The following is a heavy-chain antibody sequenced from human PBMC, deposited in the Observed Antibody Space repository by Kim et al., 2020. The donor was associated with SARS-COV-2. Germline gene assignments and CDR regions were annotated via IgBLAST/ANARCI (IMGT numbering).Heavy chain of an antibody. Sequence: GGSLRLSCTASAFSVSSSYMNWVRQAPGKGLEWVSSLYSGGTTYYADSVKGRFTISRDNSKNTLYLQMDSLTVEDTAVYYCARDVPVVTSGYYYYYYGMDVWGQGTTATVSS. CDR1: AFSVSSSY. CDR2: LYSGGTT. CDR3: ARDVPVVTSGYYYYYYGMDV. D-gene: IGHD2-21*02. V-gene: IGHV3-66*02. J-gene: IGHJ6*02.